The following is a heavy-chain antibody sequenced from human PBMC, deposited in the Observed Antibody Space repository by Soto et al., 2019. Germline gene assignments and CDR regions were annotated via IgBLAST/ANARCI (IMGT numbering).Heavy chain of an antibody. J-gene: IGHJ4*02. CDR1: GFTFSNYC. CDR2: ISLDGRST. D-gene: IGHD3-16*01. V-gene: IGHV3-74*01. CDR3: ARPERDYD. Sequence: EVHLVESGGGLVQPGGSLRLSCAASGFTFSNYCMHWVRQAPVKGLGWVSRISLDGRSTIYADSVKCRFTISRDNAKNTLYLRRLSLGAEDTALYYCARPERDYDWGQGTLVTVSS.